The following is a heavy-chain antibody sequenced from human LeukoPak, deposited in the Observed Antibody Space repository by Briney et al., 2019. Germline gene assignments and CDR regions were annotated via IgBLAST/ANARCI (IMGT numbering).Heavy chain of an antibody. CDR1: GVSISSSGYS. CDR3: ARARTGNDAFDI. V-gene: IGHV4-30-2*01. J-gene: IGHJ3*02. CDR2: IYHSGST. Sequence: PSETLSLTCAVSGVSISSSGYSWSWIRQPPGKGLEWIGYIYHSGSTYYNPSLKSRVTISADNSKNQFSLRLGSVTAADAAVYYCARARTGNDAFDIWGQGTMVTVSS. D-gene: IGHD3/OR15-3a*01.